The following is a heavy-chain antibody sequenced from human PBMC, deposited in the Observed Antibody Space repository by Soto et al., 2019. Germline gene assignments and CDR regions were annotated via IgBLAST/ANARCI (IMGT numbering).Heavy chain of an antibody. D-gene: IGHD6-25*01. CDR3: ARWGIAAGDY. CDR1: GFTFSSYG. J-gene: IGHJ4*02. CDR2: IWYDGSNK. Sequence: QVQLVESGGGVVQPGRSLRLSCAASGFTFSSYGMHWVRQAPGKGLEWVAVIWYDGSNKYYAASVKGRFTISRDNSKHPLYLQMNSRRAEDTAVYYCARWGIAAGDYWGQGTGVTVSS. V-gene: IGHV3-33*01.